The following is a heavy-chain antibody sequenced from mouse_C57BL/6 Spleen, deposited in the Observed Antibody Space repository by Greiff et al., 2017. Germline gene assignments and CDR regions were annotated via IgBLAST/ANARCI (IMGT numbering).Heavy chain of an antibody. CDR1: GYTFTSYW. Sequence: VQLQQPGAELVRPGSSVKLSCKASGYTFTSYWMHWVKQRPIQGLEWIGNIDPSDSETHYNQKFKDKATLTVDKSSSTAYMQLSSLTSEDSAVYYCARYGIYSNYEDYAMDYWGQGTSVTVSS. CDR2: IDPSDSET. V-gene: IGHV1-52*01. J-gene: IGHJ4*01. CDR3: ARYGIYSNYEDYAMDY. D-gene: IGHD2-5*01.